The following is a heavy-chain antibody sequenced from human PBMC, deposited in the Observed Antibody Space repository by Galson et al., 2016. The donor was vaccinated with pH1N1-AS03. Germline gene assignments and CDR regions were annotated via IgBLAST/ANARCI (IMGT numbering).Heavy chain of an antibody. Sequence: QSGAEVKKPGESLKISCKGSGYRFTNYWIGWVRQMPGKGLEWMGIIYPGNSDSRYNKSFQGQVTTSADTSISTVYLQWSSLQASDTAMYYCARPRLNYFDNWGQGTLVTVSS. CDR3: ARPRLNYFDN. CDR2: IYPGNSDS. J-gene: IGHJ4*02. V-gene: IGHV5-51*03. D-gene: IGHD3-16*01. CDR1: GYRFTNYW.